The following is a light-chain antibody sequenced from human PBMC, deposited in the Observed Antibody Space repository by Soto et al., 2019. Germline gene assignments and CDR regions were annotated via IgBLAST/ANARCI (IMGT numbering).Light chain of an antibody. CDR2: DDS. CDR3: QVLDGGSDQNYV. V-gene: IGLV3-21*02. Sequence: ELTQPPSVSVAPGQTATVTCGGHNIGGKSVHWYQQRPGQAPVVVVYDDSDRPSGIPERFSGSNSGNTATLTITSVEAGDEADYFCQVLDGGSDQNYVFVPGTKVTVL. CDR1: NIGGKS. J-gene: IGLJ1*01.